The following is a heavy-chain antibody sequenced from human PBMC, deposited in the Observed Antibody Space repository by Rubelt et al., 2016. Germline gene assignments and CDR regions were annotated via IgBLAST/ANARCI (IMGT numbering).Heavy chain of an antibody. CDR1: GGSFSGYY. CDR3: ARNIKTASMDV. J-gene: IGHJ6*02. V-gene: IGHV4-34*01. Sequence: QVQLQQWGAGLLNPSETLSLTCAVYGGSFSGYYWNWLRQPPGKALEWIGAINHRGSTNYNPSLKSPLTLSIETSKSQFPLKLNSVIAADTAVYYCARNIKTASMDVWGQGTTVTVSS. CDR2: INHRGST. D-gene: IGHD1-14*01.